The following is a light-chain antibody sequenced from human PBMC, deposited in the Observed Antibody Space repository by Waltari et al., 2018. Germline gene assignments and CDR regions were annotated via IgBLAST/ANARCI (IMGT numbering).Light chain of an antibody. Sequence: DIQMTQSPSTVSASLGDRLTIPCRASQNLNTFLSWYQQKPGAVPNLLIYDASTLERGVPSRFSGSGSGTHFTLTISGLQPDDFATYYCQQYYDYPINFGQGTRL. CDR2: DAS. CDR3: QQYYDYPIN. J-gene: IGKJ5*01. V-gene: IGKV1-5*01. CDR1: QNLNTF.